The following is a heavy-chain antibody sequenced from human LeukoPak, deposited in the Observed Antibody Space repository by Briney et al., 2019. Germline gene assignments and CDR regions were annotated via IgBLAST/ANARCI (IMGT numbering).Heavy chain of an antibody. CDR2: ISGSGGTT. V-gene: IGHV3-23*01. D-gene: IGHD1-26*01. CDR1: GFTFSSYA. J-gene: IGHJ4*02. CDR3: AKRGAEVGATVAPGDY. Sequence: GGSLRLSCAASGFTFSSYAMSWVRQAPGKGLEWVSAISGSGGTTYYADSVKGRFTISSDNYKNTLYLQMNSLRAEDTAIYYCAKRGAEVGATVAPGDYWGQGTLVTVSS.